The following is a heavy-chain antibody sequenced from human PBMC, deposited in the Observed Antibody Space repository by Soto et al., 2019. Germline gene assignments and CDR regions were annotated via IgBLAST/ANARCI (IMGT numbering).Heavy chain of an antibody. J-gene: IGHJ4*02. Sequence: QITLKESGPTLVKPTQTLTLTCTFSGFSLSTSGVGVGWIRQPPGKALEWLAVIYWDDNKHYSPSLRSRLTITKDTSKNQVVLTMTNMDPTDTGTYYCAHKGPEDWPLDYWGQGTLVTVSS. D-gene: IGHD3-9*01. CDR1: GFSLSTSGVG. CDR2: IYWDDNK. CDR3: AHKGPEDWPLDY. V-gene: IGHV2-5*02.